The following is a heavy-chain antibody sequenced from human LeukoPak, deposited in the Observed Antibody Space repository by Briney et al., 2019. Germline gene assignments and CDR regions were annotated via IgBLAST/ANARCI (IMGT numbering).Heavy chain of an antibody. D-gene: IGHD3-22*01. Sequence: SETLSLTCTVSGGSISSFYWSWIRQPPGKGLEWIGYIYYTGSTNYNSSLKSRVTISVDTSKNQFSLNLSSVTAADTAAYYCAKSNGYGLIDIWGQGTMVTVSS. J-gene: IGHJ3*02. CDR1: GGSISSFY. V-gene: IGHV4-59*12. CDR2: IYYTGST. CDR3: AKSNGYGLIDI.